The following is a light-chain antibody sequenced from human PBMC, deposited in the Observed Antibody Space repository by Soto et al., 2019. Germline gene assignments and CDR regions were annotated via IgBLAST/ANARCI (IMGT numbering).Light chain of an antibody. CDR3: QQSHSNPVT. Sequence: DIQMTQSPSSLSASVGDRVTITCRASQSISSFLNWYQQKPGKAPKLLIYAASSLQSGVPSRFSGSESGTDFTLTISSLQPEDFATYYCQQSHSNPVTFGGGTKVEIK. CDR2: AAS. CDR1: QSISSF. V-gene: IGKV1-39*01. J-gene: IGKJ4*01.